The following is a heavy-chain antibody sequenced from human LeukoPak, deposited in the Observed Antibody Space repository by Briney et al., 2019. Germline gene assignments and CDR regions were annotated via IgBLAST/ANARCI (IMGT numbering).Heavy chain of an antibody. J-gene: IGHJ4*02. CDR3: AKDRSPIVIIPPAY. V-gene: IGHV4-59*12. D-gene: IGHD2/OR15-2a*01. CDR1: GGSISSYY. Sequence: SETLSLTCTVSGGSISSYYWSWIRQPPGKGLEWIGSIYYSGSTYYNPSLKSRVTISVDTSTNQFSLKLSSVTAADTAVYYCAKDRSPIVIIPPAYWGQGTLVTVSS. CDR2: IYYSGST.